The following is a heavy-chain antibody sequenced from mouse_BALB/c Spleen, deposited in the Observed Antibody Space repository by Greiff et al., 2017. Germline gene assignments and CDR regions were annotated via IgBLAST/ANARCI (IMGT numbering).Heavy chain of an antibody. CDR2: IDPENGDT. V-gene: IGHV14-4*02. Sequence: EVKLQQSGAELVRSGASVKLSCTASGFNIKDYYMHWVKQRPEQGLEWIGWIDPENGDTEYAPKFQGKATMTADTSSNTAYLQLSSLTSEDTAVYYCKNQGPMDYWGQGTSVTVSS. D-gene: IGHD3-2*02. CDR3: KNQGPMDY. J-gene: IGHJ4*01. CDR1: GFNIKDYY.